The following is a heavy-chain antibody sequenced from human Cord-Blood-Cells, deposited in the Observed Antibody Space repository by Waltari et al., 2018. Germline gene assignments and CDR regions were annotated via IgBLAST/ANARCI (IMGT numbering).Heavy chain of an antibody. CDR3: ARADDFWSGYYDAFDI. CDR1: GGNFSSYA. J-gene: IGHJ3*02. CDR2: IIPIVGTA. Sequence: QVQLVQSGAEVKKPGSSVKVSCKASGGNFSSYAISWVRPAPGQGLEWMGGIIPIVGTANYAQKFQGRVTITADESTSTAYMELSSLRSEDTAVYYCARADDFWSGYYDAFDIWGQGTMVTVSS. D-gene: IGHD3-3*01. V-gene: IGHV1-69*01.